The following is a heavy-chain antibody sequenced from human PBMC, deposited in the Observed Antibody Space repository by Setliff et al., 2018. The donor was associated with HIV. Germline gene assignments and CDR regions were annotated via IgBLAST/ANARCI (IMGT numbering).Heavy chain of an antibody. J-gene: IGHJ4*02. CDR2: ISGFNGNT. Sequence: GASVKVSCKASGYGFSKYGISWVRQAPGQGLEWMGWISGFNGNTNYAQKLQGRVTMTTDTSTSTAYMELRSLRSDDTAVYYCARDPLVGPVTMVRGVIPLDYWGQGTLVTVSS. V-gene: IGHV1-18*01. CDR3: ARDPLVGPVTMVRGVIPLDY. CDR1: GYGFSKYG. D-gene: IGHD3-10*01.